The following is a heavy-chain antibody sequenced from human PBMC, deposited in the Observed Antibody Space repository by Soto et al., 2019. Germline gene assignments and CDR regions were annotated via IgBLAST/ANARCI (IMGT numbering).Heavy chain of an antibody. CDR3: AREYYALLTGYYTDY. Sequence: EVQLVESGGDLVQRGGSLRLSCAASGFPFSSYWMHWVRHTPGKGLDWVARISGDGVTTYYAESVTGRFTVSRDNAKNALSLQISGLRAEDTAVYYCAREYYALLTGYYTDYWGQGTLVSVSS. J-gene: IGHJ4*02. CDR1: GFPFSSYW. D-gene: IGHD3-9*01. V-gene: IGHV3-74*01. CDR2: ISGDGVTT.